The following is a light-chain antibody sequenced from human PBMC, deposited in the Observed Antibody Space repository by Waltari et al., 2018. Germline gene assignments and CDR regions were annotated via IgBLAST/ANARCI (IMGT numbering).Light chain of an antibody. J-gene: IGKJ2*01. CDR2: DAS. V-gene: IGKV3-11*01. Sequence: ELVLTQSPATLSLSPGDTATLSCRASQSIGSYLAWYQPKPGQPPRLLIYDASNRATGVPARFRGSGSGTDFTLTISSLEAEDFAVYYCQQRSNWTPHTFGQGARLEIK. CDR1: QSIGSY. CDR3: QQRSNWTPHT.